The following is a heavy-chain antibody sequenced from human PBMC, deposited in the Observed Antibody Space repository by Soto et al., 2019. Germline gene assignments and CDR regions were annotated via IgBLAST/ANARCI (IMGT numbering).Heavy chain of an antibody. CDR2: IYHSGST. J-gene: IGHJ4*02. D-gene: IGHD4-17*01. V-gene: IGHV4-30-2*01. CDR1: CGSIISGGYS. CDR3: ARGGYGDLYYFDY. Sequence: SETLSLTCAFSCGSIISGGYSWSWIRQPPGKGLEWIGYIYHSGSTYYNPSLKSRVTISVDRSKNQFSLKLSSVTAADTAVYYCARGGYGDLYYFDYWGQGTLVTVSS.